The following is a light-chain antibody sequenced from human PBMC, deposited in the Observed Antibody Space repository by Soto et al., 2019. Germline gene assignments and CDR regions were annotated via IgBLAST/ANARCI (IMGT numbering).Light chain of an antibody. CDR3: NSYTNSSAVV. V-gene: IGLV2-14*01. CDR1: RDDIGAYDY. J-gene: IGLJ2*01. CDR2: EVT. Sequence: QSALTQPASVSGSPGQSITISCAGTRDDIGAYDYVSWYQQHPGNAPKLLVYEVTNRPSGVSVRFSGSKSGNTASLTISGLQAEDEADYYCNSYTNSSAVVFGGGTKVTVL.